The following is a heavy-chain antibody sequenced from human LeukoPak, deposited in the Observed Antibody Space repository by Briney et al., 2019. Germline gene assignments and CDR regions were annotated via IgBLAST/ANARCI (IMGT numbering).Heavy chain of an antibody. V-gene: IGHV4-59*01. CDR3: ARTSNFWSGYYIDY. D-gene: IGHD3-3*01. CDR2: IYYSGST. Sequence: PSETLSLTCTVSGGSISSYYWSWIRQPPGKGLEWIGYIYYSGSTNYNPSLKSRVTISVDTSKNQFSLKLGSVTAADTAVYYCARTSNFWSGYYIDYWGQGTLVTVSS. CDR1: GGSISSYY. J-gene: IGHJ4*02.